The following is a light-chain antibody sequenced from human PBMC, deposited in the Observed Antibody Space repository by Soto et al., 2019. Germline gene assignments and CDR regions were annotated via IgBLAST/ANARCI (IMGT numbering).Light chain of an antibody. CDR1: QGISNW. V-gene: IGKV1-5*01. CDR2: DAS. J-gene: IGKJ2*01. Sequence: DIQMTQSPSTLSASVGDRVTITCRATQGISNWLACYQQKPGKAPKLLIYDASILESGVPSRFSGSGSGTEFTLTISSLPPDDFATYYCQQYESYSYTFGQGTKLEIK. CDR3: QQYESYSYT.